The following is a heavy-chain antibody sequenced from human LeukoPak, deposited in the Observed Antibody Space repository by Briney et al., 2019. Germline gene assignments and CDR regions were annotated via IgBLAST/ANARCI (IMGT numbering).Heavy chain of an antibody. CDR3: ARVRVGASHFDY. V-gene: IGHV4-39*07. D-gene: IGHD1-26*01. CDR1: GGSLSITSYY. J-gene: IGHJ4*02. Sequence: PSETLSLTCTVSGGSLSITSYYWGWIRQPPGKGLEWIGSIYYNGGTLYDPSLKSRVMISLDTSKNQFSLKLSSVTAADTAVYYCARVRVGASHFDYWGQGTLVTVSS. CDR2: IYYNGGT.